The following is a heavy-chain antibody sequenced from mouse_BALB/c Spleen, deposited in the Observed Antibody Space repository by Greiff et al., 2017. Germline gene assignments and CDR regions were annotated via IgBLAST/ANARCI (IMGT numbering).Heavy chain of an antibody. CDR2: INSNGGST. V-gene: IGHV5-6-3*01. J-gene: IGHJ4*01. CDR1: GFTFSSYG. CDR3: AREGIYAMDY. Sequence: EVKLMESGGGLVQPGGSLKLSCAASGFTFSSYGMSWVRQTPDKRLELVATINSNGGSTYYPDSVKGRFTISRDNAKNTLYLQMSSLKSEDTAMYYCAREGIYAMDYWGPGTSVTVSS.